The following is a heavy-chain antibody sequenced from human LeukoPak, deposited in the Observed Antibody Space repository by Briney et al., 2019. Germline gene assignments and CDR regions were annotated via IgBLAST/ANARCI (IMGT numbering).Heavy chain of an antibody. J-gene: IGHJ4*02. CDR2: ISGSGGST. V-gene: IGHV3-23*01. D-gene: IGHD3-22*01. Sequence: GGSLRLSCAASGFTFSSYAMSWVRQAPGKGLEWVSAISGSGGSTYYADSVKGRFTISRDNSKNTLYLQMNGLRAEDTAVYYCAKDLYDSSGYYYYRRTYFDYWGQGTLVTVSS. CDR1: GFTFSSYA. CDR3: AKDLYDSSGYYYYRRTYFDY.